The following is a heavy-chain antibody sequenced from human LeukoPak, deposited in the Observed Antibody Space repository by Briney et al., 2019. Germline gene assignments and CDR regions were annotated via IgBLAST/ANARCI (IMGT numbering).Heavy chain of an antibody. J-gene: IGHJ3*02. V-gene: IGHV1-8*01. CDR3: AREIGLKGAFDI. CDR1: GYTFTSYD. Sequence: ASVKVSCKASGYTFTSYDINWVRQATGQGLEWMGWMNPNSGNTGYAQKFQGRVTMTRNTSISTAYMELSSLRSEDTAVYYCAREIGLKGAFDIWGQGTMVTVSS. D-gene: IGHD2-2*03. CDR2: MNPNSGNT.